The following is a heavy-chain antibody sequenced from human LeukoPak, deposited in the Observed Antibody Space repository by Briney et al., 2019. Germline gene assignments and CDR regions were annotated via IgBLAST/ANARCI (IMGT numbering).Heavy chain of an antibody. CDR2: INPSGGST. V-gene: IGHV1-46*01. D-gene: IGHD6-6*01. J-gene: IGHJ6*03. Sequence: ASVKVSCKASGYTFTSYYMHWVRQAPGQGLEWMGIINPSGGSTSYAQKFQGRVTMTRDTSTSTVYMELSSLGSEDTAVYYCARDGSSSWNYYYYMDVWGKGTTVTVSS. CDR1: GYTFTSYY. CDR3: ARDGSSSWNYYYYMDV.